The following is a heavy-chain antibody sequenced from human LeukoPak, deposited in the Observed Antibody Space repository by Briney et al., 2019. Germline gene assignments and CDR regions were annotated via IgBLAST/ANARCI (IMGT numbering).Heavy chain of an antibody. D-gene: IGHD6-13*01. V-gene: IGHV3-7*01. J-gene: IGHJ4*02. CDR2: IKQDGSEK. CDR1: GFSFNTYT. CDR3: ARDSAGNDY. Sequence: GGSLRLSCAASGFSFNTYTMRWVRQAPGKGLEWVANIKQDGSEKYYVDSVKGRFTISRDNAKNSLYLQMNSLRAEDTAMYYYARDSAGNDYWGQGTLVTVSS.